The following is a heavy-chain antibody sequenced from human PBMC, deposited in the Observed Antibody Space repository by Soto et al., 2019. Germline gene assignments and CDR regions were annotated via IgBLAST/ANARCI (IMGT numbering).Heavy chain of an antibody. D-gene: IGHD6-13*01. V-gene: IGHV1-8*01. Sequence: QVQLVQSGAEVKKPGASVKVSCKASGYTFTSYDINWVRQATGQGLEWMGWMNPNSGNTGYAQKFQGRVTMTRNTSITKAYMELSSLRSEDTAVYYCARGLAYSSSWYWALHYYYGMDVWGQGTTVTVSS. CDR3: ARGLAYSSSWYWALHYYYGMDV. J-gene: IGHJ6*02. CDR2: MNPNSGNT. CDR1: GYTFTSYD.